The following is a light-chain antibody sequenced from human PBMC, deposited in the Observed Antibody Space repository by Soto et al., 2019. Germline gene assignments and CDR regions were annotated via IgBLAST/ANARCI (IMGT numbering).Light chain of an antibody. CDR1: QTISSW. CDR3: QQYNNLWT. J-gene: IGKJ1*01. V-gene: IGKV1-5*03. CDR2: KAS. Sequence: DIQMTHSPSTLSGSVGDRVTITFRASQTISSWLAWYQQKPGKAPKLLIYKASTLKSGVPSRFSGSGSGTEFTLTISSLQPDDFAIYYCQQYNNLWTFGQGTKVDIK.